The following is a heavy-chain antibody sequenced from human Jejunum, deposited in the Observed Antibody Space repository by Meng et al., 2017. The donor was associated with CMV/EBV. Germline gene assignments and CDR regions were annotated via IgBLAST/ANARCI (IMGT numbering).Heavy chain of an antibody. V-gene: IGHV3-21*06. Sequence: PFISSTMNWVRQAPGKGLDWVSSIRPTGSYKDYADSVKGRFTISRDNAENSLYLQMNSLRVEDTAVYYCARLPSHYDFWSGSPPVWGQGTVGTVSS. J-gene: IGHJ4*02. D-gene: IGHD3-3*01. CDR3: ARLPSHYDFWSGSPPV. CDR1: PFISST. CDR2: IRPTGSYK.